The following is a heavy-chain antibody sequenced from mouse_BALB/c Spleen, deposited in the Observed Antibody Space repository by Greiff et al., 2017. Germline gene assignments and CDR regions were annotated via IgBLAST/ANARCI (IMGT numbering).Heavy chain of an antibody. CDR1: GFNITDYY. CDR2: IDPENGDT. CDR3: YAWRGNYDAMDY. Sequence: VQLQESGAELVRSGASVKLSCTASGFNITDYYMHWVKQRPEQGLEWIGWIDPENGDTEYAPKFQGKATMTADTSSNTAYLQLSSLTSEDTAVYYCYAWRGNYDAMDYWGQGTSVTVSS. D-gene: IGHD2-1*01. V-gene: IGHV14-4*02. J-gene: IGHJ4*01.